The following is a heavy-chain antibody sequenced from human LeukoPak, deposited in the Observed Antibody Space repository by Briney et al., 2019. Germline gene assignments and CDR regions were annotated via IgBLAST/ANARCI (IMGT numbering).Heavy chain of an antibody. D-gene: IGHD3-10*01. V-gene: IGHV3-53*01. CDR2: IYNGGRT. CDR1: GFTVSSNY. CDR3: ARVYYGSGSLHYYYYYMDV. Sequence: GGSLRLSCAASGFTVSSNYMGWVRQAPGKGLEWVSVIYNGGRTYYADSVKGRFTMSRDNSKNTLYLQMNSLRAEDTALYYCARVYYGSGSLHYYYYYMDVWGTGTTVTISS. J-gene: IGHJ6*03.